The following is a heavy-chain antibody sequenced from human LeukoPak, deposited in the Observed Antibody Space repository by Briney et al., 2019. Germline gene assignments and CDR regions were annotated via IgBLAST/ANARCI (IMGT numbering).Heavy chain of an antibody. CDR2: ITNNGDST. CDR1: GFTFSNYA. J-gene: IGHJ4*02. D-gene: IGHD2-15*01. V-gene: IGHV3-64*01. Sequence: GSLRLSCAASGFTFSNYAMHWVRQAPGKGLEYVSAITNNGDSTYYANSVKGRFTISRDNSKSTLYLQMGSLRAEDMAVYYCARAGLGSGLWVSQYYFDYWGLGILVTVSS. CDR3: ARAGLGSGLWVSQYYFDY.